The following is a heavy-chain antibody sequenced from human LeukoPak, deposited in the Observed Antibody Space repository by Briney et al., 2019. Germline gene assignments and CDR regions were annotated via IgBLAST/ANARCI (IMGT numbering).Heavy chain of an antibody. J-gene: IGHJ3*02. Sequence: GGSLRLSCAASGFIFSRYSMNWVRQTPGRGLEWVASISSSSNYMYYTDSVKGRFTISRDDAKDSLYLQMNSLRAEDTAVYYCARDLYCSSTSCYGNAFDIWGQGTMVTVSS. CDR3: ARDLYCSSTSCYGNAFDI. V-gene: IGHV3-21*01. CDR2: ISSSSNYM. CDR1: GFIFSRYS. D-gene: IGHD2-2*01.